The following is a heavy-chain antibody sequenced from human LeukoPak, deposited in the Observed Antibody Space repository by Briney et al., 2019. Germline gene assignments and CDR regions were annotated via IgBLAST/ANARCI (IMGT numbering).Heavy chain of an antibody. J-gene: IGHJ4*02. Sequence: QPGGSLRLSCAASGFTFSSYAMSWVRQAPGKGLEWVSTISGNGRSTYYGDSVKGRFTISRDNSKNTLSLQMNSRRAEDTAVYYCAKEYYVLLVYALGGSFDYWGRGTLVTVSS. CDR2: ISGNGRST. CDR3: AKEYYVLLVYALGGSFDY. D-gene: IGHD2-8*02. V-gene: IGHV3-23*01. CDR1: GFTFSSYA.